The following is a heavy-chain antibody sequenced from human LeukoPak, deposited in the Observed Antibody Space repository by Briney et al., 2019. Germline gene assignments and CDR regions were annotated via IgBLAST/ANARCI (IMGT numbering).Heavy chain of an antibody. CDR3: ARGIKQLRFLEWSHYYYMDV. Sequence: ASVKVSCKASGYTFTSYDINWVRQATGQGLEWMGWMNPNSGNTGYAQKFQGRVTITRNTSISTAYMELSSLRSEDTAVYYCARGIKQLRFLEWSHYYYMDVWGKGTTVTLSS. V-gene: IGHV1-8*03. CDR1: GYTFTSYD. D-gene: IGHD3-3*01. CDR2: MNPNSGNT. J-gene: IGHJ6*03.